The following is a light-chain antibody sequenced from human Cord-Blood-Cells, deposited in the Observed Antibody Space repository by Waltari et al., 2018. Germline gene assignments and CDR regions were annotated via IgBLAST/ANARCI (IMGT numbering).Light chain of an antibody. Sequence: EIVMPQSPATLSVSPGGRATLSCRASQSVSSNLAWYQQKPGQAPRLLIYGASTRATGIPARFSVSGSGTEFILTISSLQSEDFAVYYCQQYNNWPPYTFGQGTKLEIK. V-gene: IGKV3-15*01. CDR3: QQYNNWPPYT. CDR1: QSVSSN. J-gene: IGKJ2*01. CDR2: GAS.